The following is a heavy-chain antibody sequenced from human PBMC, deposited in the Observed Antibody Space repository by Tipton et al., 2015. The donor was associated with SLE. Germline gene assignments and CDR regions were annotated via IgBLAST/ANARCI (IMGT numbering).Heavy chain of an antibody. D-gene: IGHD3-16*02. CDR1: GFPFSSHA. Sequence: SLRLSCAASGFPFSSHAMAWVRQAPGKGLEWVSIIYSGGNTNYAGSVTGRFTISRDDSKSTLYLQMNSLRAEDTAVYYCSGELSPRDGFDIWGQGTMVTVSS. CDR2: IYSGGNT. V-gene: IGHV3-23*03. CDR3: SGELSPRDGFDI. J-gene: IGHJ3*02.